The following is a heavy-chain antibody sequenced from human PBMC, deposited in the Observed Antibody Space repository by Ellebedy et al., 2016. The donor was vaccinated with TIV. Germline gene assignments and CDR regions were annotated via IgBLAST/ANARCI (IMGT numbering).Heavy chain of an antibody. Sequence: GESLKISCVVSGFTFSDYSIHWVRQAPGKGLEWVAVNSYDGSKSYYADSVKGRFTVSIENSKNAIYQQMDSLRPEAAAIYYWVRDDETGYGEYVGSYYFDSWGQGTLVTVSS. V-gene: IGHV3-30*04. CDR1: GFTFSDYS. D-gene: IGHD4-17*01. CDR2: NSYDGSKS. CDR3: VRDDETGYGEYVGSYYFDS. J-gene: IGHJ4*02.